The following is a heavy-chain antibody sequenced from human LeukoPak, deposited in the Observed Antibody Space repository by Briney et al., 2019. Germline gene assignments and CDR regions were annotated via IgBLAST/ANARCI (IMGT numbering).Heavy chain of an antibody. CDR1: GFTFSSYA. CDR3: ARPRSSSGNQEAFNYYYYGMDV. J-gene: IGHJ6*02. CDR2: ISGSGGST. V-gene: IGHV3-23*01. D-gene: IGHD6-13*01. Sequence: GSLRLSCAASGFTFSSYAMSWVRQAPGKGLEWVSAISGSGGSTYYADSVKGRFTISRDNSKNTLYLQMNSLRAEDTAVYYCARPRSSSGNQEAFNYYYYGMDVWGQGTTVTVSS.